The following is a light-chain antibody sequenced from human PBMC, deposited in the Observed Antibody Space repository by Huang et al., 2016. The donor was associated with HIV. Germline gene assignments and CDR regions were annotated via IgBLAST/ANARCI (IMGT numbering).Light chain of an antibody. CDR1: QGISSY. Sequence: IQLTQSPSSLSASVGARVTISCRASQGISSYLAWYQQKPGKAPKLLIYRASTWQSGVPSRFSGSGSGTEFTLTITSLQPEDFAAYYCQQLNGYPLTFGGGSKVEIK. V-gene: IGKV1-9*01. CDR2: RAS. J-gene: IGKJ4*01. CDR3: QQLNGYPLT.